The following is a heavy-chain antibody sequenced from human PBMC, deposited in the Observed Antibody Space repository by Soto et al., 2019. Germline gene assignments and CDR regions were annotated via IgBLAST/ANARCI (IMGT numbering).Heavy chain of an antibody. Sequence: QVQLVESGGGVVQPGRSLRLSCEASGFTFSSYGMHWVRQAPGKGLEWVAVIWYDGSNKYYADSVKGRFTISRDNSKNTLYLQMNSLRGEDTAVYYCARGRGYSYGGVDYLGQGTLVTVSS. D-gene: IGHD5-18*01. J-gene: IGHJ4*02. CDR3: ARGRGYSYGGVDY. CDR2: IWYDGSNK. CDR1: GFTFSSYG. V-gene: IGHV3-33*01.